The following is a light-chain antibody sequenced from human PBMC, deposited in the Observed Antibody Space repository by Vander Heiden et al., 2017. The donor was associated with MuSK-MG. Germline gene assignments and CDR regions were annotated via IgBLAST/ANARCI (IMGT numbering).Light chain of an antibody. CDR3: GTWDSSLDAWV. Sequence: QSVLTQPPPVSAAPGQKVTISCSGSSSNIGNNYVSWYQQLPGTAPKLLIYDNNKRPSGIPDRFSGSRSGTSVTLAITGLQPGDEGDYYCGTWDSSLDAWVFGGGTKLTV. J-gene: IGLJ3*02. CDR1: SSNIGNNY. V-gene: IGLV1-51*01. CDR2: DNN.